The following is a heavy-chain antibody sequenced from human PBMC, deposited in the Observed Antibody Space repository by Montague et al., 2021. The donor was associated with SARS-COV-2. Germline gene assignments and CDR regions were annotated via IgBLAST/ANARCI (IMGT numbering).Heavy chain of an antibody. V-gene: IGHV4-34*01. CDR2: VNPSENA. CDR3: ASARGSHYLFWFDS. D-gene: IGHD3-10*01. Sequence: SETLSLTCAVTSSSFLPNYWSWIRQPPGAGLEWIGEVNPSENAFYYSSPTSRVTITVSTSTSQFPLRLTSVTAAATAAYYCASARGSHYLFWFDSWGQGTLVIVSS. J-gene: IGHJ5*01. CDR1: SSSFLPNY.